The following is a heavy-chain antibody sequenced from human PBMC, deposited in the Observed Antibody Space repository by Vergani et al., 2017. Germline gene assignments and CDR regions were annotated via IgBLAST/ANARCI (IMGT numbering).Heavy chain of an antibody. D-gene: IGHD6-25*01. CDR2: IYTSGST. J-gene: IGHJ5*02. Sequence: QVQLQESGPGLVKPSQTLSLTCTVSGGSLSSGSYYWSWIRPPAGKGLEWIGRIYTSGSTNYNPSLKSRVTISVDTSKNQFSLKLSSVTAADTAVYYCASSSHLNGQRRPLEWFDPWGQGTLVTVSS. CDR1: GGSLSSGSYY. CDR3: ASSSHLNGQRRPLEWFDP. V-gene: IGHV4-61*02.